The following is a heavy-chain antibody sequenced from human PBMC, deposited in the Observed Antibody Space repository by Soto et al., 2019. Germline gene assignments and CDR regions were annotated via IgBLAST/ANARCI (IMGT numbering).Heavy chain of an antibody. CDR2: IYWDNDK. CDR1: GFSLDTRTAG. V-gene: IGHV2-5*02. CDR3: AHSMVTYGGVIGLDAFGI. D-gene: IGHD3-16*02. Sequence: QITLKESGPTLVEPTQTLTLTCTFSGFSLDTRTAGVGWIRQPPGKALEWVAIIYWDNDKRYSPSLRSRLAIDKDTSKNQVVLTRTALDPVDTGTYYCAHSMVTYGGVIGLDAFGIRFQGTMVTVSS. J-gene: IGHJ3*02.